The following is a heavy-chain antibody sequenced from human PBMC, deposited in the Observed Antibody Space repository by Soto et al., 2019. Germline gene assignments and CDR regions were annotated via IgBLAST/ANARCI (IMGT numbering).Heavy chain of an antibody. CDR2: IIPILGIA. CDR3: ARVEGSGWPKSWFDP. J-gene: IGHJ5*02. Sequence: QVQLVQSGAEVKKPGSSVKVSCKASGGTFSSYTISWVRQAPGQGLEWMGRIIPILGIANYAQKFQGRVTITADKSTSTAYMELSSLRSEDTAVYYCARVEGSGWPKSWFDPWGQGTLVTVSS. CDR1: GGTFSSYT. D-gene: IGHD6-19*01. V-gene: IGHV1-69*02.